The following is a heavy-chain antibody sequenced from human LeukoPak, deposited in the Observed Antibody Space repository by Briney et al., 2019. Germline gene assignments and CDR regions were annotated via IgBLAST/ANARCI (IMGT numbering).Heavy chain of an antibody. CDR2: ISSSGSTI. J-gene: IGHJ4*02. V-gene: IGHV3-11*01. CDR1: GFTFSDYY. D-gene: IGHD3-10*01. Sequence: KPGGSLRLSCAASGFTFSDYYMNWIRQAPGKGLEWVSYISSSGSTIYYADSVKGRFTISRDNAKNSLYLQMNSLRAEDTALYYCAIMAMVRGPNPFDYWGQGTLVTVSS. CDR3: AIMAMVRGPNPFDY.